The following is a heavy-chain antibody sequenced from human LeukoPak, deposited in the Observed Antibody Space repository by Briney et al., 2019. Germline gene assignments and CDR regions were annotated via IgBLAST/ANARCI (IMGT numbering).Heavy chain of an antibody. V-gene: IGHV1-18*01. CDR1: GYTFSSYG. Sequence: GASVRVSCKASGYTFSSYGISWVRQASGQGLEWMGWISACNGNTNYAQKLQGRVTMTTDTSTSTAYMELRSLRSDDTAVYYCARDPDYDYWGQGTLVTVSS. CDR3: ARDPDYDY. J-gene: IGHJ4*02. D-gene: IGHD3-16*01. CDR2: ISACNGNT.